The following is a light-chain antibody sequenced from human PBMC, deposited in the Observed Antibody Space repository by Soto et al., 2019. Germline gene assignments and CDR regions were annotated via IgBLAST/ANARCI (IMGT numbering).Light chain of an antibody. CDR3: QVWDSSSDHVV. CDR2: HDS. J-gene: IGLJ2*01. Sequence: SYELTQPASLSVAPGKTARITCGGNNSGSKSVHWYQQKPGQAPVLVIYHDSDRPSGIPERFSGSNSGNTATLTISRVEAGDEADYYCQVWDSSSDHVVFGGGTQVTVL. V-gene: IGLV3-21*04. CDR1: NSGSKS.